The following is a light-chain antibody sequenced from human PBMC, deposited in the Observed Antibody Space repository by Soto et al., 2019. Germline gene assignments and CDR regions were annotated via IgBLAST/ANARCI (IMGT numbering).Light chain of an antibody. CDR1: QSVSSNY. CDR2: GSS. CDR3: QQYGISPFT. V-gene: IGKV3-20*01. J-gene: IGKJ2*01. Sequence: EIVLTQSPDTLSLSPGDRATLSCRASQSVSSNYVAWYQQKPGQAPRLLTHGSSSRATGIPDRFSGRGFGPDFTLVISRLEPEDFAVYYCQQYGISPFTFGQGTKLEIK.